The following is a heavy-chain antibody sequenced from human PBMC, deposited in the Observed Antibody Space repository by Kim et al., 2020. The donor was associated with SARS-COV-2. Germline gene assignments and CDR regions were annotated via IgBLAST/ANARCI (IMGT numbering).Heavy chain of an antibody. V-gene: IGHV3-21*01. D-gene: IGHD3-22*01. Sequence: GGSLRLSCAASGFTFSSYSMNWVRQAPGKGLEWVSSISSSSSYIYYADSVKGRFTISRDNAKNSLYLQMNSLRAEDTAVYYCASLYYYDSSGYYTKSPDDYWGQGTLVTVSS. J-gene: IGHJ4*02. CDR2: ISSSSSYI. CDR1: GFTFSSYS. CDR3: ASLYYYDSSGYYTKSPDDY.